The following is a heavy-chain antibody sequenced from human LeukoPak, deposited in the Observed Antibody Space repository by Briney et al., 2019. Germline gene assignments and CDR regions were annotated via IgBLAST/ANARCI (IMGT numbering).Heavy chain of an antibody. CDR2: ISWNSGSI. D-gene: IGHD2-15*01. J-gene: IGHJ4*02. CDR1: GFTFDDYA. V-gene: IGHV3-9*01. Sequence: GGSLRLSCAASGFTFDDYAMHWVRHAPGKGLEWVSSISWNSGSIGYADSVKGRFTISRDNAKNSLYLQMNSLRAEDTALYYCAKDKAVSWVAYYFDYWGQGTLVTVSS. CDR3: AKDKAVSWVAYYFDY.